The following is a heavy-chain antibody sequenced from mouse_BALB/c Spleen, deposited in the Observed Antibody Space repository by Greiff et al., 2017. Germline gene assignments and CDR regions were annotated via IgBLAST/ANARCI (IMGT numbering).Heavy chain of an antibody. V-gene: IGHV5-6*01. CDR2: ISSGGSYT. CDR1: GFTFSSYG. J-gene: IGHJ2*01. CDR3: ARRGLDY. Sequence: DVQLVESGGDLVKPGGSLKLSCAASGFTFSSYGMSWVRQTPDKRLEWVATISSGGSYTYYPDSVKGRFTISRDNAKNTLYLQMSSLKSEDTAMYYCARRGLDYWGQGTTLTVSS.